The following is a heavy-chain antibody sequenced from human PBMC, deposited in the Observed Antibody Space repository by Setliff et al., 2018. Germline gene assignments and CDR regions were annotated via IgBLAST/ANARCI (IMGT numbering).Heavy chain of an antibody. J-gene: IGHJ1*01. CDR1: SFSNYY. CDR3: ARHKTGAVGTGEHFQH. Sequence: SFSNYYMSWVRQAPGKGLEWVGTIYDSGTTYYNPSLKSRVTMSVDTAQNQFSLSLSSVTAADTAVYYCARHKTGAVGTGEHFQHWGQGTLVTVSS. CDR2: IYDSGTT. V-gene: IGHV4-39*01. D-gene: IGHD6-19*01.